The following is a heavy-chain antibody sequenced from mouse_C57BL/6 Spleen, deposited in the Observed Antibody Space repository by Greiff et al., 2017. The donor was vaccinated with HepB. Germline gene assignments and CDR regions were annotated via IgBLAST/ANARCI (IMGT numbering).Heavy chain of an antibody. CDR2: IRLKSDNYAT. D-gene: IGHD6-1*02. CDR3: TTDSGDYFDY. CDR1: GFTFSNYW. J-gene: IGHJ2*01. V-gene: IGHV6-3*01. Sequence: DVHLVESGGGLVQPGGSMKLSCVASGFTFSNYWMNWVRQSPEKGLEWVAQIRLKSDNYATHYAESVKGRFTISRDDSKSSVYLQMNNLRAEDTGIYYCTTDSGDYFDYWGQGTTLTVSS.